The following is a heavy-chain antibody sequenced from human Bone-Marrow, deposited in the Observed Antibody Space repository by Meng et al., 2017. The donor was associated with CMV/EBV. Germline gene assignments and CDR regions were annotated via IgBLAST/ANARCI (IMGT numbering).Heavy chain of an antibody. CDR1: GGSVSSSNW. J-gene: IGHJ4*02. V-gene: IGHV4-4*02. CDR2: IYHDGST. Sequence: SETLSLTCAVSGGSVSSSNWWSWVRQPPGKGLEWIGEIYHDGSTNYNPSLKSRVTISVDTSKNQFSLKLRSVTAADTAVYYCARAGYSSGWNPRNFDYWGQGTRVTVSS. CDR3: ARAGYSSGWNPRNFDY. D-gene: IGHD6-19*01.